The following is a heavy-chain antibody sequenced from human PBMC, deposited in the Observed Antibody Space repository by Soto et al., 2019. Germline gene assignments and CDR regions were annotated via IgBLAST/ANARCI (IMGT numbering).Heavy chain of an antibody. CDR2: IYWDDDK. V-gene: IGHV2-5*02. J-gene: IGHJ5*02. D-gene: IGHD3-16*01. CDR3: AHRIRSQNWFDP. Sequence: SGPKLVNPTQTFTLACTFSGFSLSTRGMGVGWIRQPPGKALEWLALIYWDDDKRYSPSLKRRLTITKDTSKNQVVLTMTNMDPVDTGTYYCAHRIRSQNWFDPWGQGTLVTVSS. CDR1: GFSLSTRGMG.